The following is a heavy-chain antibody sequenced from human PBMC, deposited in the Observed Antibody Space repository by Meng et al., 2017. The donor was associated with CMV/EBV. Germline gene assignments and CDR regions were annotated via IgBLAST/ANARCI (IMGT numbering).Heavy chain of an antibody. V-gene: IGHV1-2*02. CDR2: INPNSGGT. CDR1: GYTFTGYY. Sequence: QVQLVQSGAEVKKPGASVKVSCKASGYTFTGYYMHWVRQAPGQGLEWMGWINPNSGGTNYAQKFQGRVTMTRDTPISTAYMELSRLRSDDTAVYYCARVQVRGEMATPAGYWGQGTLVTVAS. CDR3: ARVQVRGEMATPAGY. J-gene: IGHJ4*02. D-gene: IGHD5-24*01.